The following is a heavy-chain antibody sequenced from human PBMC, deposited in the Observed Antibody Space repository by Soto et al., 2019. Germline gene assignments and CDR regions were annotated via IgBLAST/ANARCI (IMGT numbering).Heavy chain of an antibody. V-gene: IGHV3-21*01. J-gene: IGHJ6*02. D-gene: IGHD2-15*01. Sequence: GGSLRLSCAASGFNFNSYTLNWVRQAPGKRLEWLSSISSSGYIFSTDSVRGRFTISRDNAKNSVYLQINSLRAEDTAVYFCARDCSGGSCYPGMDVWGQGTTVTVSS. CDR2: ISSSGYI. CDR3: ARDCSGGSCYPGMDV. CDR1: GFNFNSYT.